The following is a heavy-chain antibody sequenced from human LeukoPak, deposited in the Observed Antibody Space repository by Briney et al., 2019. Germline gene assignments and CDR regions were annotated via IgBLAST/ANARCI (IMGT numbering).Heavy chain of an antibody. Sequence: PGRSLRLSCAASGFTFSDYHMTWIRPAPGKGLEWVSYISSSGTTIYYADSVKGRFTISRDNAKNSLYLQMNSLRVEDTAVYYCARDRVTMIRGVPNWFDPWGQGTLVTVSS. J-gene: IGHJ5*02. CDR3: ARDRVTMIRGVPNWFDP. CDR1: GFTFSDYH. D-gene: IGHD3-10*01. V-gene: IGHV3-11*04. CDR2: ISSSGTTI.